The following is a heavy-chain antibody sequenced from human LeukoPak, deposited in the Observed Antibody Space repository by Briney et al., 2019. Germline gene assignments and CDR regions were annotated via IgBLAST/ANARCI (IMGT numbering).Heavy chain of an antibody. Sequence: SGTLSLTCTVSGGSMNGYYWSWIRQPAGKGLEWIGRIYSSGSTNYNPSLRSRVTMSVDTSKNQFSLKFNSVSAADTAFYYCARGLEGRGWDFSYYFDYWGQGIVVTVSS. CDR3: ARGLEGRGWDFSYYFDY. V-gene: IGHV4-4*07. CDR2: IYSSGST. D-gene: IGHD6-19*01. CDR1: GGSMNGYY. J-gene: IGHJ4*02.